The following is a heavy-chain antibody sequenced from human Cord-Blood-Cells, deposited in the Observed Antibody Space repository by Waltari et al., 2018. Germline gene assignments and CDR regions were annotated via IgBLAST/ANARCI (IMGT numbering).Heavy chain of an antibody. Sequence: QVQLQQWGAGLLKPSETLSLTCAVYGGSFSGYYWSWFRQPPGKGLEWIGESNHSGSTNYNPARKGGVTISVDTSKNQFSLRLSSVTAADTAVYYCASPVGATSYYYGMDVWGQGTTVTVSS. J-gene: IGHJ6*02. CDR3: ASPVGATSYYYGMDV. CDR1: GGSFSGYY. CDR2: SNHSGST. V-gene: IGHV4-34*01. D-gene: IGHD1-26*01.